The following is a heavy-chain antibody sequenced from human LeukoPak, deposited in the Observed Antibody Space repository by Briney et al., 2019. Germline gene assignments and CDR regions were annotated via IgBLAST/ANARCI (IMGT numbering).Heavy chain of an antibody. J-gene: IGHJ4*02. CDR2: IYHSGST. D-gene: IGHD2-2*01. CDR3: ARRNVVVPAAMRRGGHFDY. CDR1: GYSISSGYY. V-gene: IGHV4-38-2*01. Sequence: SETLSLTCAVSGYSISSGYYWGWIRPPPGKGLEWIGSIYHSGSTYYNPSLKRRVTISVDTSKNQFSLKLSSVTAADTAVYYCARRNVVVPAAMRRGGHFDYWGQGTLVTVSS.